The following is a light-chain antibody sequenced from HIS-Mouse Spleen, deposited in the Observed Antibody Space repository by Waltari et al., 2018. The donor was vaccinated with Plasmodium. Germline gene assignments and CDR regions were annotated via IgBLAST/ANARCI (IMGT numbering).Light chain of an antibody. CDR2: GAS. V-gene: IGKV3-15*01. J-gene: IGKJ1*01. CDR3: QQYNNWPRGT. Sequence: EIVMTQSPATLSVSPGERATLSCRASQSVSSNLAWYQQKPGQAPRLLIYGASTRATGSPARFSGSGSGTEVTLTISSMQSEDFAVYYCQQYNNWPRGTFGQGTKVEIK. CDR1: QSVSSN.